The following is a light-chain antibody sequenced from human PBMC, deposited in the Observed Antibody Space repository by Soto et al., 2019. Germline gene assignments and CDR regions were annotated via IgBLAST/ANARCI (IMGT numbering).Light chain of an antibody. J-gene: IGKJ5*01. CDR1: QGISSY. Sequence: DIQLTQSPSFLSASVGVRVTITCRASQGISSYLAWYQQKPGKAPKLLIYAASTLQSGVPSRFSGSGSGTEFTLTISSLQPEDFATYYCQQLNSYVTFGQGTRLEIK. CDR3: QQLNSYVT. CDR2: AAS. V-gene: IGKV1-9*01.